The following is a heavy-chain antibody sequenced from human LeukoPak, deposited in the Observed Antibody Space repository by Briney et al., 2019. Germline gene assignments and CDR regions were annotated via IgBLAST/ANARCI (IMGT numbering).Heavy chain of an antibody. Sequence: SETLSLTCTVSGGSISSYYWSWIRQPAGKGLEWIGRIYTSGSTNYNPSLKSRVTMSVDTSKNQFSLKLSSVTAADTAVYYCARDYCTSCPPRFDPWGQGTLATVSS. CDR1: GGSISSYY. V-gene: IGHV4-4*07. CDR3: ARDYCTSCPPRFDP. J-gene: IGHJ5*02. CDR2: IYTSGST. D-gene: IGHD2-2*01.